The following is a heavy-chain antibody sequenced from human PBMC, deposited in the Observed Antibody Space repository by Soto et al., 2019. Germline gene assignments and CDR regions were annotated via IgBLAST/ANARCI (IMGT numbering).Heavy chain of an antibody. CDR1: GYTFSSYA. J-gene: IGHJ5*02. D-gene: IGHD6-19*01. Sequence: QVQLVQSGAEVKKPGASVKVSCKASGYTFSSYALHWVRQAPGQRLEWMGWINAANGNVKYSQKFQGRVTITRDTYASTAYMELSSLRSDDTAVYYCSRAVGQFDPWAQGTLVTVSS. CDR3: SRAVGQFDP. V-gene: IGHV1-3*01. CDR2: INAANGNV.